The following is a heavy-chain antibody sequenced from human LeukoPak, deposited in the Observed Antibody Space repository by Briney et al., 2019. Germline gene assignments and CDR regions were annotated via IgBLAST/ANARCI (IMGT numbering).Heavy chain of an antibody. J-gene: IGHJ4*02. CDR1: GGSISSYY. CDR2: IYYSGIT. CDR3: AKSTGSGSYSRRLFDF. V-gene: IGHV4-59*01. D-gene: IGHD3-10*01. Sequence: PSETLSLTCTVSGGSISSYYWSWIRQPPGKGLEWIGYIYYSGITNYNPSLESRLTISLDTSKNQFSLRLSSVTAADTAVYYCAKSTGSGSYSRRLFDFWGQGTLVTVSS.